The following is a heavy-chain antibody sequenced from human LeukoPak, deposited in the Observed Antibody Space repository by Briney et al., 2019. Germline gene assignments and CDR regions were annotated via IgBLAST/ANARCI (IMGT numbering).Heavy chain of an antibody. Sequence: PSETLSLTCTVSGGSISSSSYYWGWIRQPPGKGLEWIGSIYYSGSTYYNPSLKSRVTISVDTSKNQFSLKLSSVTAADTAVYYCASHVYYDSSGYPFGYWGQGTLVTVSS. J-gene: IGHJ4*02. V-gene: IGHV4-39*01. CDR1: GGSISSSSYY. CDR2: IYYSGST. CDR3: ASHVYYDSSGYPFGY. D-gene: IGHD3-22*01.